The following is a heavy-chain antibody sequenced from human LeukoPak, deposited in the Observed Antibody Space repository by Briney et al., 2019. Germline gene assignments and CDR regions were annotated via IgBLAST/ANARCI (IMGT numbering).Heavy chain of an antibody. CDR2: IYYSGST. D-gene: IGHD3-22*01. CDR3: ARREYYDGFDY. Sequence: SETLSLTCTVSSGSISSSSFYWGWIRQPPGKGLEWIGSIYYSGSTYYNPSLKSRVTISVDTSKNQFSLKLSSVTAADTAVYYCARREYYDGFDYWGQGTLVTVSS. J-gene: IGHJ4*02. CDR1: SGSISSSSFY. V-gene: IGHV4-39*01.